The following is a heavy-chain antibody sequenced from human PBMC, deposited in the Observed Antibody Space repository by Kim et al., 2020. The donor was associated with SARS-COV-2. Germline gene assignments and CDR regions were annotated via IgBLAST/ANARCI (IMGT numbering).Heavy chain of an antibody. V-gene: IGHV3-30*04. Sequence: GGSLRLSCAASGFTFSSYAMHWVRQAPGKGLEWVAVISYDGSNKYYADSVKGRFTISRDNSKNTLYLQMNRLRAEDTAVYYCASHDYVWGSYLSMRADYFDYWGQGTLVTVSS. D-gene: IGHD3-16*01. CDR2: ISYDGSNK. CDR3: ASHDYVWGSYLSMRADYFDY. J-gene: IGHJ4*02. CDR1: GFTFSSYA.